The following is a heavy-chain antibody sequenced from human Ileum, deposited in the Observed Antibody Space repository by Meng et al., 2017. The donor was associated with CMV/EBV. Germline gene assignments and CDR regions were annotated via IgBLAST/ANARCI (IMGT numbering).Heavy chain of an antibody. J-gene: IGHJ5*02. CDR3: AYRRGGGSGWNWFGP. CDR1: RFSLRTAGVG. Sequence: IPLQGHGTPLVNRTAGFPITLTFSRFSLRTAGVGVGWIRPPPGKALEWLALVYWDDDKHYRPSLTSRVTVNKDTSENLVFLTLTNMDAVDTGTYYCAYRRGGGSGWNWFGPWGQGILVTVSS. V-gene: IGHV2-5*02. CDR2: VYWDDDK. D-gene: IGHD6-19*01.